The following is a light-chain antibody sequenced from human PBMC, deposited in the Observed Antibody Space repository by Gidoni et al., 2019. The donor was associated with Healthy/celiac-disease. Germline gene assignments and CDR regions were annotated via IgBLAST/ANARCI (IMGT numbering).Light chain of an antibody. CDR3: QQSYSNPRLYT. CDR2: AAS. CDR1: QSISSY. V-gene: IGKV1-39*01. J-gene: IGKJ2*01. Sequence: DIPMTQSPSSLSPSVGDRVTITCRASQSISSYLNWYQQKPGKAPKLLIYAASSLQSGVPSRFSGSGSGTDFTLTISSLQPEDFATYYCQQSYSNPRLYTFGQGTKLEIK.